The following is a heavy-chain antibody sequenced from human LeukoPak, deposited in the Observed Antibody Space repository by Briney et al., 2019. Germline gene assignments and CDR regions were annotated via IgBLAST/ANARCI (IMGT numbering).Heavy chain of an antibody. Sequence: GGSLRLSCAASRFIFNTYAMSWVRQAPGKGLEWVSTISGSGGSTYYADSVKGRFAISRDNSKSTLYLQMNSLRAEDTAVYYCANVGGGSSRDLDYWGQGTLVTVSS. CDR1: RFIFNTYA. J-gene: IGHJ4*02. V-gene: IGHV3-23*01. D-gene: IGHD6-13*01. CDR3: ANVGGGSSRDLDY. CDR2: ISGSGGST.